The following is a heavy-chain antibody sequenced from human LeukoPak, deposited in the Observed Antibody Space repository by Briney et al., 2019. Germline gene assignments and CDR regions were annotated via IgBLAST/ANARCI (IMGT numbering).Heavy chain of an antibody. Sequence: SETLSLTCAVSGYSISSGYYWGWIRQPPGKGLEWIGSIYHSGSTYYNPSLKSRVTISVDTSKNQFSLKLSSVTAADTAVYYCARPPSAVHWYFDXWGRXXLVT. CDR2: IYHSGST. J-gene: IGHJ2*01. CDR3: ARPPSAVHWYFDX. D-gene: IGHD2-2*01. V-gene: IGHV4-38-2*01. CDR1: GYSISSGYY.